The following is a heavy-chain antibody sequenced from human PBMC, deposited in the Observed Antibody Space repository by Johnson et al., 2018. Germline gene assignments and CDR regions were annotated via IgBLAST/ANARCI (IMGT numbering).Heavy chain of an antibody. CDR3: ARATGSYGDVYYYGMDV. D-gene: IGHD4-17*01. V-gene: IGHV3-33*01. J-gene: IGHJ6*02. CDR1: GFTFSNYG. CDR2: IWYDGSNK. Sequence: QVQLVQSGGGVVQPGRSLRLSCAASGFTFSNYGMHWVRQAPGKGLEWVAVIWYDGSNKNYADSVKGRFTISRDNSKNTLYLQMNSLGVEDTAGYYCARATGSYGDVYYYGMDVWGQGSTVTVSS.